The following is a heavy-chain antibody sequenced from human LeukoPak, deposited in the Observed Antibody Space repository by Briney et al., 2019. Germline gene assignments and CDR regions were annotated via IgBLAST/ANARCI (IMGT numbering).Heavy chain of an antibody. Sequence: PGGSLRLSCAASGFTFSSYAMSWVRQAPGRGLEWVSAISGSGGSTYYADSVKGRFTISRDNSKNTLYLQMNSLRAEDTAVYYCARDETDYGSGSRKGYYYYGMDVWGQGTTVTVSS. CDR2: ISGSGGST. D-gene: IGHD3-10*01. V-gene: IGHV3-23*01. J-gene: IGHJ6*02. CDR3: ARDETDYGSGSRKGYYYYGMDV. CDR1: GFTFSSYA.